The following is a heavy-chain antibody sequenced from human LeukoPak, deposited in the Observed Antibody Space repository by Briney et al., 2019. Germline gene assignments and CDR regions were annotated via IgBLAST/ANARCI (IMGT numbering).Heavy chain of an antibody. V-gene: IGHV3-21*01. CDR1: GFTFSSYS. CDR2: ISGSSSYT. Sequence: GGSLRLSCAASGFTFSSYSMNWVRQAPGKGLEWVSSISGSSSYTYYADSVKGRFTISRDNSKNTLYLQMNSLRAEDTAVYYCARGVSSSSWWSYFDYWGQGTLVTVSS. J-gene: IGHJ4*02. CDR3: ARGVSSSSWWSYFDY. D-gene: IGHD6-6*01.